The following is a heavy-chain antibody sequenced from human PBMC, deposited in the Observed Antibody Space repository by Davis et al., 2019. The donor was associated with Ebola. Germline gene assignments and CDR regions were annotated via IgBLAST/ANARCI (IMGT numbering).Heavy chain of an antibody. CDR1: GYIFTSYY. D-gene: IGHD2-15*01. J-gene: IGHJ5*02. CDR3: AREGCSGGSYYGWFDP. Sequence: ASAKVSCKASGYIFTSYYMHRVRQAPGPGLEWMGIINPSGGSTSYAQKFQGRVTMTRDTSISTAYMELSRLRSDDTAVYYCAREGCSGGSYYGWFDPWGQGTLVTVSS. CDR2: INPSGGST. V-gene: IGHV1-46*01.